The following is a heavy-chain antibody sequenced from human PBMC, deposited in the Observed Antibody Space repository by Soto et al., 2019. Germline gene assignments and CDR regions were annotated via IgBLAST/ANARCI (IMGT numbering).Heavy chain of an antibody. CDR1: GYTFTSYA. CDR3: ARGASPLIDY. CDR2: INAGNGNT. Sequence: QVQLVQSGAEVKKPGASVKVSCKASGYTFTSYAMHWVRQAPGQRLEWMGWINAGNGNTKCSQKFQGRVTITRDTSASTAYMEVSSLRSEDTAVYYCARGASPLIDYWGQGTLVTVSS. J-gene: IGHJ4*02. V-gene: IGHV1-3*01. D-gene: IGHD1-26*01.